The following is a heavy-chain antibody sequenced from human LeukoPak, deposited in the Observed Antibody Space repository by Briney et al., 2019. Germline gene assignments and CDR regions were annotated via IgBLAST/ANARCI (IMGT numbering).Heavy chain of an antibody. J-gene: IGHJ4*02. D-gene: IGHD3-22*01. CDR1: GFTFSSYW. V-gene: IGHV3-7*01. CDR3: ARQLYYYDSSGLLY. CDR2: IKQDGSEK. Sequence: PGGSLRLPCAASGFTFSSYWMSWVRQAPGKGLEWVANIKQDGSEKYYVDSVKGRFTISRDNAKNSLYLQMNSLRAEDTAVYYCARQLYYYDSSGLLYWGQGTLVTVSS.